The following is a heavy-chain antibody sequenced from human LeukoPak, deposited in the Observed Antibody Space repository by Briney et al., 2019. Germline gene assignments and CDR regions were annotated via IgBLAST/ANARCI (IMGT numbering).Heavy chain of an antibody. CDR3: AKRAPEGSLDY. D-gene: IGHD1-26*01. V-gene: IGHV3-30*18. J-gene: IGHJ4*02. CDR2: ISYDGSNK. CDR1: GFTFSSYG. Sequence: GRSLRLSCAASGFTFSSYGMHWVRQAPGKGLEWVAVISYDGSNKYYADSVKGRFTISRDNSKNTLYLQMNSLRAEDTAVYYCAKRAPEGSLDYWGQGTLVTVSS.